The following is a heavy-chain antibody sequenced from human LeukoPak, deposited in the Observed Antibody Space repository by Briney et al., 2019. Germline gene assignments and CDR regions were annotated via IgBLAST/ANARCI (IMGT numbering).Heavy chain of an antibody. J-gene: IGHJ5*02. V-gene: IGHV1-69*04. CDR2: IIPILGIA. Sequence: SVKVSCKASGGTFSSYAISWVRQAPGQGLEWMGRIIPILGIANYAQKFQGRVTITADKSTSTACMELSSLRSEDTAVYYCARAVGDYVLNWFDPWGQGTLVTVSS. CDR1: GGTFSSYA. CDR3: ARAVGDYVLNWFDP. D-gene: IGHD4-17*01.